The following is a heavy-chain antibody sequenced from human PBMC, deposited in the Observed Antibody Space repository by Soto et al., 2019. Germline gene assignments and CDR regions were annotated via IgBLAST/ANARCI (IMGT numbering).Heavy chain of an antibody. CDR1: GGTFSSYA. J-gene: IGHJ6*02. D-gene: IGHD2-15*01. Sequence: QVQLVQSGAEVKKPGSSVKVSCKASGGTFSSYAISWVRQAPGQGLEWMGGIIPIFGTANYAQKFQGRVTITADESTITAYMELSSLRSEDTAVYYCARDYLDCSGGSCYSFLGMDVWGQGTTVTVSS. CDR3: ARDYLDCSGGSCYSFLGMDV. V-gene: IGHV1-69*01. CDR2: IIPIFGTA.